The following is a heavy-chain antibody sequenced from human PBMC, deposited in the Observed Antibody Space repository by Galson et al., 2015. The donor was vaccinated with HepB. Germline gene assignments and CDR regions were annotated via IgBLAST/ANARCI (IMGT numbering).Heavy chain of an antibody. D-gene: IGHD3-10*01. J-gene: IGHJ5*02. CDR1: GYTFTGYY. CDR3: ARDRTGVHLWFGELLSSPKYPSNGFDP. CDR2: INPNSGGT. Sequence: SVKVSCKASGYTFTGYYMHWVRQAPGQGLEWMGWINPNSGGTNYAQKFQGWVTMTRDTSISTAYMELSRLRSDDTAVYYCARDRTGVHLWFGELLSSPKYPSNGFDPRGQGTLVTVSS. V-gene: IGHV1-2*04.